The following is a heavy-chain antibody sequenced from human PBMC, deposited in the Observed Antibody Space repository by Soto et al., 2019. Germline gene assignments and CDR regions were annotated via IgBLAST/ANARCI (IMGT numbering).Heavy chain of an antibody. V-gene: IGHV1-18*01. J-gene: IGHJ4*02. CDR3: AIDYGTTKVTNYLDY. CDR2: ISAYGGNT. D-gene: IGHD4-17*01. Sequence: GASVKVSCKASGYTFTSYGISWVRQAPGQGLEWMGWISAYGGNTNYAQKLQGRVTMTRDTSTSTAYMELRSLRSEDTAVYYCAIDYGTTKVTNYLDYWGQGTLVTVSS. CDR1: GYTFTSYG.